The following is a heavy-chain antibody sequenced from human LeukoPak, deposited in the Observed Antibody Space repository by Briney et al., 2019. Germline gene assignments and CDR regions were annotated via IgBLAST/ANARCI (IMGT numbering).Heavy chain of an antibody. Sequence: GASVKVSCKASGYTFTGPYVHWVRQAPGQGLEWMGWINPNSGGTNYAQKFQGRVTMTRDTSISTAYMELSRLRSDDTAVYYCARADSSGFYFDYWGQGTLVTVSS. CDR2: INPNSGGT. J-gene: IGHJ4*02. D-gene: IGHD3-22*01. CDR3: ARADSSGFYFDY. CDR1: GYTFTGPY. V-gene: IGHV1-2*02.